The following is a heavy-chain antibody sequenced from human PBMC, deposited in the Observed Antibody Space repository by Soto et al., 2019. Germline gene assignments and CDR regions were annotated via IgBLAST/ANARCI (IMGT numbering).Heavy chain of an antibody. D-gene: IGHD3-10*01. Sequence: QVQLQESGPGLVKPSQTLSLTCTVSGGSISSGGYYWRWIRQHPGKGLEWIGYIYYSGSTYYNPSLKSRVTISVDTSKNQFSLKLSSVPAADTAVYDCATYTVRGVIRAFDIWGQGTMVTVSS. CDR2: IYYSGST. J-gene: IGHJ3*02. CDR1: GGSISSGGYY. CDR3: ATYTVRGVIRAFDI. V-gene: IGHV4-31*03.